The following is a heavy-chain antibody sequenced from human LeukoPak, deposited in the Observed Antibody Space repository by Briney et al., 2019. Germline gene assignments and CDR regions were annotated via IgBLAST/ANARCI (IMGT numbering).Heavy chain of an antibody. J-gene: IGHJ6*03. Sequence: SETLSLTCTVSGGSISSYYWSWIRQAPGKGLEWIGFMYNSGSTNYNPSLQSRVTISVDTSKNQFSLKLSSVTAADTAVYYCARQIAAAGTVYYYYYYMDVWGKGTTVTVSS. CDR1: GGSISSYY. CDR2: MYNSGST. CDR3: ARQIAAAGTVYYYYYYMDV. D-gene: IGHD6-13*01. V-gene: IGHV4-59*12.